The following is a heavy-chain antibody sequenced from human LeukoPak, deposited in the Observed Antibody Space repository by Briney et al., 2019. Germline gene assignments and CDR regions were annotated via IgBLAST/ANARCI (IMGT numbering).Heavy chain of an antibody. CDR2: ISSSGSTI. CDR1: GFTFSDYF. CDR3: ARISGYSSSWYYYYFDY. Sequence: GGSLRLSCAASGFTFSDYFMSWIRQAPGKGLEWVSYISSSGSTIYYADSVKGRFTISRDNAKNSLYLQMNSLRAEDTAVYYCARISGYSSSWYYYYFDYWGQGTLVTVSS. D-gene: IGHD6-13*01. J-gene: IGHJ4*02. V-gene: IGHV3-11*01.